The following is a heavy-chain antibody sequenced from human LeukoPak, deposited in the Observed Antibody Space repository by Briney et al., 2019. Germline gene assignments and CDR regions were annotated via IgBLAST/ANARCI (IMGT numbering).Heavy chain of an antibody. V-gene: IGHV1-18*01. Sequence: ASVKVSCKVSGYTFSTYGISWVRQAPGQGLEWMGRISAYSDNTNYARKMQGRVTMTTDTSTSTAFMELRSLRSDDTAVYYCARDLPRYSGSHYSFDYWGQGTLVTVSS. CDR3: ARDLPRYSGSHYSFDY. D-gene: IGHD1-26*01. J-gene: IGHJ4*02. CDR2: ISAYSDNT. CDR1: GYTFSTYG.